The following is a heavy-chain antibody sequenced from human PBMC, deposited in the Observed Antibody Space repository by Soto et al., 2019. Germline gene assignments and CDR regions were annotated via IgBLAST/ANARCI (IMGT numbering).Heavy chain of an antibody. CDR3: AKDDREAVAGAVHFYGMDV. Sequence: QVQLVESGGDVVQPGESLRLSCVASGFTFRWFAMLWVRQAPGKGLEWVAAVSYEGTTKTYSDDVKGRFTISRDNSRNTVYLQLNNLGREDTEMYYCAKDDREAVAGAVHFYGMDVWGQGTSVTVSS. CDR1: GFTFRWFA. V-gene: IGHV3-30*18. CDR2: VSYEGTTK. D-gene: IGHD6-19*01. J-gene: IGHJ6*02.